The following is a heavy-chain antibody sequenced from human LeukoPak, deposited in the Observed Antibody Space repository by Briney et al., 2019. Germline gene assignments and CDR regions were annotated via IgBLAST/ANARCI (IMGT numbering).Heavy chain of an antibody. D-gene: IGHD3-22*01. CDR3: ARDEGDDSSGHDWFDP. CDR1: GGSISSYY. J-gene: IGHJ5*02. Sequence: HSETLSLTCTVSGGSISSYYWSWIRQPPGKGLEWIGYIYYSGSTNYNPSLKSRVTISVDTSKNQFSLKLSSVTAADTAVYYCARDEGDDSSGHDWFDPWGQGTLVTVSS. CDR2: IYYSGST. V-gene: IGHV4-59*01.